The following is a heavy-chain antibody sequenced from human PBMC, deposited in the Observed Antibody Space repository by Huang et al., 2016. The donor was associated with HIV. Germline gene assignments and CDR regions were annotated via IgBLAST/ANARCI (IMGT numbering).Heavy chain of an antibody. CDR1: GYRFTQYA. J-gene: IGHJ3*02. Sequence: GASVKVSCKASGYRFTQYAMKWVRQAPGQGLEWTGWINTDTGNPTYAQGFTGRFVFSLDASVSTAYLQINSLKAEDTAIYYCARLPYGFGAFDIWGQGTMVTVSS. V-gene: IGHV7-4-1*02. CDR3: ARLPYGFGAFDI. CDR2: INTDTGNP. D-gene: IGHD3-3*01.